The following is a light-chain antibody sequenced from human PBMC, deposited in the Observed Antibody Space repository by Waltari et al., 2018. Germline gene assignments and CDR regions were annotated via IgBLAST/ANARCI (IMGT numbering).Light chain of an antibody. Sequence: SYELTQHPSVSVSPGQTATITCSGGSVAATFFWWYQQRPGQSPVLVIFHHSQRPSGIPERFGGSTSGNTATLTIREAQTMDEADYYCQAWVSRTVVFGGGTKLTVL. CDR1: SVAATF. CDR2: HHS. J-gene: IGLJ2*01. CDR3: QAWVSRTVV. V-gene: IGLV3-1*01.